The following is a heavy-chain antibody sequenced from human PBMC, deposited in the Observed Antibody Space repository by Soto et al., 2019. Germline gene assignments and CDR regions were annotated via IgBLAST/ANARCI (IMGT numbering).Heavy chain of an antibody. CDR3: ARLPRGYSYGYY. Sequence: SVKVSCKASGGTFSSYAISWVRQAPGQGLEWMGGIIPIFGTANYAQKFQGRVTITADESTSTAYMELSSLRSEDTAVYYCARLPRGYSYGYYWGQGTLVTVSS. V-gene: IGHV1-69*13. D-gene: IGHD5-18*01. CDR2: IIPIFGTA. CDR1: GGTFSSYA. J-gene: IGHJ4*02.